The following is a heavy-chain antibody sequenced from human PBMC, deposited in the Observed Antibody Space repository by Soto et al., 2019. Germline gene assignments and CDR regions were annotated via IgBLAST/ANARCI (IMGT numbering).Heavy chain of an antibody. CDR1: GGSISSSSYY. Sequence: QLQLQESGPGLVKPSETLSLTCTVSGGSISSSSYYWGWIRQPPGKGLEWIGSIYYSGSTYSNPSLKRRVTISVDTAKNQFSLKLSSVTAADTAVYYCARGGYSYGALFDYWGQGTLVTVSS. CDR3: ARGGYSYGALFDY. CDR2: IYYSGST. J-gene: IGHJ4*02. D-gene: IGHD5-18*01. V-gene: IGHV4-39*01.